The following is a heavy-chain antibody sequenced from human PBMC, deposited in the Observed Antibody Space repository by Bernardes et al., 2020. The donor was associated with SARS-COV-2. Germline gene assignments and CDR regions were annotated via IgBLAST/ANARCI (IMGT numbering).Heavy chain of an antibody. CDR1: GYTFTGYY. Sequence: ASVKVSCKASGYTFTGYYIHWVRQAPGQGLEWMGWINPNSGGTIYAQKFQGRVTMTRETSISTAYMELSRLRSDDTAMYYCALPPSNYDRYGMDVWRQGTTVTVSS. J-gene: IGHJ6*02. D-gene: IGHD3-22*01. CDR3: ALPPSNYDRYGMDV. CDR2: INPNSGGT. V-gene: IGHV1-2*02.